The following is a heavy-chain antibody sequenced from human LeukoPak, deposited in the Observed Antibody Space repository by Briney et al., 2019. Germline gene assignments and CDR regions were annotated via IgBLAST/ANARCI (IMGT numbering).Heavy chain of an antibody. V-gene: IGHV1-69*13. Sequence: ASVKVSCKASGGTFSSYAISWVRQAPGQGLEWMGGIIPIFGTAHYAQKFQGRVTITADESTSTDYMELSSLRSEDTAVYYCARGVVTHYYCYYYMDVWGKGTTVTVSS. CDR1: GGTFSSYA. CDR3: ARGVVTHYYCYYYMDV. CDR2: IIPIFGTA. J-gene: IGHJ6*03. D-gene: IGHD3-3*01.